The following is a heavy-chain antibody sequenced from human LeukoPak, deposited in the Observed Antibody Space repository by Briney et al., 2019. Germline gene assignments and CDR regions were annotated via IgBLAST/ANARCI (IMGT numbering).Heavy chain of an antibody. V-gene: IGHV3-23*01. J-gene: IGHJ6*03. CDR1: GFTFSSYA. Sequence: GGSLRLSCAASGFTFSSYAMSWFRQARGQGLRWVTAISGRGGSTYYADSVKGRFTISRDNSQNTLYLQMSSRRDEDTAVYYCAKDGGEYYDILTGYYPRLYYMDVWGKGTTVTISS. CDR3: AKDGGEYYDILTGYYPRLYYMDV. CDR2: ISGRGGST. D-gene: IGHD3-9*01.